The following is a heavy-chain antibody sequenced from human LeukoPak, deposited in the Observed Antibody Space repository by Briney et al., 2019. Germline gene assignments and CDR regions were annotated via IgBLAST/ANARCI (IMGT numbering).Heavy chain of an antibody. CDR3: ASRDKGYYYGMDV. J-gene: IGHJ6*02. CDR1: GFTVSSNY. Sequence: GGSLRLSCVASGFTVSSNYMSWVRQAPGKGLEWVSLIYSGGSTYYADSVKGRFTISRDNSKNTLYLQMKSLRAEDTAVYYCASRDKGYYYGMDVWGQGTTVTVSS. V-gene: IGHV3-66*01. CDR2: IYSGGST. D-gene: IGHD5-24*01.